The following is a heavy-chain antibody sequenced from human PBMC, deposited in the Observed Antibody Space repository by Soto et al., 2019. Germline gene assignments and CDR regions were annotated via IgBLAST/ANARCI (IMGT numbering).Heavy chain of an antibody. D-gene: IGHD5-18*01. Sequence: EVQLVESGGGLVQPGGSLRLSCAASRFTFGSYSMNWVRQAPGKGLEWVSYISSSSSTIYYADSVEGRFTISRDNAKNSLYLQMNSLRAEDTAVYYCAKDGGYSYGPYDYWGQGTLVTVSS. V-gene: IGHV3-48*01. CDR1: RFTFGSYS. J-gene: IGHJ4*02. CDR3: AKDGGYSYGPYDY. CDR2: ISSSSSTI.